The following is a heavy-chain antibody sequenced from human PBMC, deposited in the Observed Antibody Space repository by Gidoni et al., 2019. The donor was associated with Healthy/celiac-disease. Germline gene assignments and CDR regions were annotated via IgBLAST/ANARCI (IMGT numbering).Heavy chain of an antibody. J-gene: IGHJ6*02. CDR3: ARPRGVVVPAANPMDV. V-gene: IGHV1-69*06. D-gene: IGHD2-2*01. Sequence: QVQLVQSGAAVKKPGSSVKVSCKASGGTFSSYAIRWVRQAPGQGLEWMGGIIPIFGTANYAQQFQGRVTMTADKSTSTAYMELSSLRSEDTAVYCCARPRGVVVPAANPMDVWGQGTTVTVSS. CDR2: IIPIFGTA. CDR1: GGTFSSYA.